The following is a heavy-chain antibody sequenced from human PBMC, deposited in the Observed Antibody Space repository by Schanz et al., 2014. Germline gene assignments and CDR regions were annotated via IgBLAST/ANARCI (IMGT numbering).Heavy chain of an antibody. J-gene: IGHJ4*02. CDR2: VIPILGVT. V-gene: IGHV1-69*02. D-gene: IGHD3-10*01. CDR1: GGTFSRLT. Sequence: QVQLVQSGADVKKPGSSVRVSCKASGGTFSRLTFSWVRQAPGQGLEWMGRVIPILGVTHYAQKFQGRVTITADKSTSTASMELSSLRSEDTAVYYCARGRGFYDYWGQGTLVTVSS. CDR3: ARGRGFYDY.